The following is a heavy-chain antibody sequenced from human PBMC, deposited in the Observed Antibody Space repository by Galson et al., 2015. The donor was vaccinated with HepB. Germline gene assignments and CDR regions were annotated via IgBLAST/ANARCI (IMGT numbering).Heavy chain of an antibody. CDR2: ISYDGNNK. CDR1: GFTFSDYW. D-gene: IGHD6-6*01. J-gene: IGHJ4*02. Sequence: SLRLSCAASGFTFSDYWMTWVRQAPGRGLEWVAVISYDGNNKYYADSVKGRFTISRDNSRNTLYLQMNSLRDDDTAVYYCVKDGIAARAPWLGQFDYWGQGTLVTVSS. CDR3: VKDGIAARAPWLGQFDY. V-gene: IGHV3-30*18.